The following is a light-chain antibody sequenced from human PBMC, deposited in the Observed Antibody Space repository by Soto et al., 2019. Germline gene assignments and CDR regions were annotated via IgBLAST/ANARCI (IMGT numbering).Light chain of an antibody. V-gene: IGKV3D-20*02. CDR3: EPRSSWVS. CDR1: QSLSSNF. CDR2: DTS. J-gene: IGKJ5*01. Sequence: EIVLTHSPDTXSXXXXXVAXXXXRASQSLSSNFLAWYQQRPGQAPRLLIYDTSNRATGVPARFSGSGSWTDCTLSIRGIEHEDFAVYYGEPRSSWVSFGQGTRLEIK.